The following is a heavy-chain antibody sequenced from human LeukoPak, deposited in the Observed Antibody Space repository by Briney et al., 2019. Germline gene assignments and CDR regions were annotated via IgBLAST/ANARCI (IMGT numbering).Heavy chain of an antibody. Sequence: GGSLRLSCAASGFTFSSYWMNWARQAPGKGLEWVASINHNGNVNYYVDSVKGRFTIPRDNAKNSLYLQMSNLRAEDTAVYFCARGGGLDVWGQGATVTVSS. CDR1: GFTFSSYW. J-gene: IGHJ6*02. D-gene: IGHD3-16*01. V-gene: IGHV3-7*03. CDR2: INHNGNVN. CDR3: ARGGGLDV.